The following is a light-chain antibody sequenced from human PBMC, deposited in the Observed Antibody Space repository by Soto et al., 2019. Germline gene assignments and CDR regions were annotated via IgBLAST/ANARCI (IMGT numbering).Light chain of an antibody. CDR2: GAS. CDR3: LHDHNYPWT. V-gene: IGKV1-6*01. Sequence: IPMTQSPSSLSASVGDRVTITCRASQVIRNDLGWYQQKPGKAPKLLIYGASNLQSGVPSRFSGSGSGTDFTLTITSLQPEDFATYYCLHDHNYPWTFGQGTKVDIK. CDR1: QVIRND. J-gene: IGKJ1*01.